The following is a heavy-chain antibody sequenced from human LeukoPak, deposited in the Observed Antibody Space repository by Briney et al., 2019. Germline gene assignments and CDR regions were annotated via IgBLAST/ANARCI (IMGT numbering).Heavy chain of an antibody. Sequence: ASVKVSCKDSGYTFTGYYMHWVRQAPGQGLEWMGWINPNSGGTNYAQKFQGRVTMTRDTSISTAYMELSRLRSDDTAVYYCARDLEEVQQWPSHFYYWGQGTLVTVSS. D-gene: IGHD6-19*01. J-gene: IGHJ4*02. CDR1: GYTFTGYY. CDR3: ARDLEEVQQWPSHFYY. CDR2: INPNSGGT. V-gene: IGHV1-2*02.